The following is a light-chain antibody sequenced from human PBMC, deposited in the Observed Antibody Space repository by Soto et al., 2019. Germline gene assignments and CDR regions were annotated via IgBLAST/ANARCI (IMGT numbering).Light chain of an antibody. J-gene: IGKJ2*01. CDR2: GAS. Sequence: EIVLTQSPGTLSLSPGGRATLSCRASQSVSNSYLAWYQQKPGQAPRLLIYGASSRATGIPDRFSGSGSGTDFTLTISRLEPEDFAVYYCQQYGSAQYTFGLGTKLEIK. CDR1: QSVSNSY. V-gene: IGKV3-20*01. CDR3: QQYGSAQYT.